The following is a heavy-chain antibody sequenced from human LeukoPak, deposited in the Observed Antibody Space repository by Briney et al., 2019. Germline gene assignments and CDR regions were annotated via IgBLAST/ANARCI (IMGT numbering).Heavy chain of an antibody. D-gene: IGHD4-17*01. J-gene: IGHJ5*02. CDR2: IYYSGST. CDR1: GGSISSYY. Sequence: PSETLSLTYTVSGGSISSYYWSWIRQPPGKGLEWIGYIYYSGSTNYNPSLKSRVTISVDTSKNQFSLKLSSVTAADTAVYYCARVYEDYGEGNWFDPWGQGTLVTVSS. CDR3: ARVYEDYGEGNWFDP. V-gene: IGHV4-59*01.